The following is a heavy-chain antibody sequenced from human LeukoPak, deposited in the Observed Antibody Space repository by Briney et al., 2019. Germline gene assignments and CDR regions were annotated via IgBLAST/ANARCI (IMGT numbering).Heavy chain of an antibody. CDR1: GYTFTSYG. D-gene: IGHD2-15*01. J-gene: IGHJ5*02. CDR3: ARDPRDIVVVVAASLGISHWFDP. V-gene: IGHV1-18*01. Sequence: ASVKVSCKASGYTFTSYGISWVRQAPGQGLEWMGWISAYNGNTNYAQKLQGRVTMTTDTSTSTAYMELRSLRSDDTAVYYCARDPRDIVVVVAASLGISHWFDPWGQGTLVTVSS. CDR2: ISAYNGNT.